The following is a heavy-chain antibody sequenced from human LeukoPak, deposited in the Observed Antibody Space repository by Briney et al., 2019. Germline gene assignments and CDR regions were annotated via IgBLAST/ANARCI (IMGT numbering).Heavy chain of an antibody. J-gene: IGHJ4*02. CDR2: INPNSGDT. D-gene: IGHD5-24*01. Sequence: ASVKVSCKASGYTFTDYYIHWVRQAPGQGLEWMGWINPNSGDTNNAQKFQGRVTMTRDTSLNTAYMELSGLRSDDTAVYHCARVGQSDVWGQGTLVTVSS. CDR3: ARVGQSDV. CDR1: GYTFTDYY. V-gene: IGHV1-2*02.